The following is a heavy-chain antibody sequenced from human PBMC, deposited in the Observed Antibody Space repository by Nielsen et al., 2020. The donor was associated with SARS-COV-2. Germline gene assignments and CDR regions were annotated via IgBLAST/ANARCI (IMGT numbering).Heavy chain of an antibody. Sequence: GESLKISCAAPGFTFNNYGFYWVRQAPGKGLEWVASISYEGSKKYYADSLAGRLTVSRDTAKNTVYLQMNSLSVEDTGVYHCAKRRAVFMLTFGGEGAMDVWGQGTTVSVSS. V-gene: IGHV3-30*18. CDR2: ISYEGSKK. D-gene: IGHD3-16*01. J-gene: IGHJ6*02. CDR1: GFTFNNYG. CDR3: AKRRAVFMLTFGGEGAMDV.